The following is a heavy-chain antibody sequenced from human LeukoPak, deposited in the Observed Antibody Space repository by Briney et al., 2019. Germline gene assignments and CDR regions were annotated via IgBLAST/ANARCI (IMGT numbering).Heavy chain of an antibody. CDR2: INPNSANT. Sequence: ASVKVSCTTSGYTFTDYDIHWVRQAPGQGLEWMGWINPNSANTNYAQKLQGRVTFTRDTSLSIAYMELSSLTSEDAAVYFCARGDFGETNTAFDIWGRGTLVAVSS. CDR3: ARGDFGETNTAFDI. J-gene: IGHJ3*02. D-gene: IGHD4-17*01. CDR1: GYTFTDYD. V-gene: IGHV1-8*03.